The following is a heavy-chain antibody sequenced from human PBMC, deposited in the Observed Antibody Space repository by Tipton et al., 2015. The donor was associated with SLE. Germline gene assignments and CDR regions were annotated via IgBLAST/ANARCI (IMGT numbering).Heavy chain of an antibody. Sequence: TLSLTCAVYGGSFSGYYWSWIRQPPGKGLEWIGRIYTSGSTNYNPSLKSRVTISVDTSKNQFSLKLSSVTAADTAVYYCARAGEGVFDYWGQGTLVTVSS. D-gene: IGHD3-10*01. CDR1: GGSFSGYY. CDR2: IYTSGST. CDR3: ARAGEGVFDY. J-gene: IGHJ4*02. V-gene: IGHV4-59*10.